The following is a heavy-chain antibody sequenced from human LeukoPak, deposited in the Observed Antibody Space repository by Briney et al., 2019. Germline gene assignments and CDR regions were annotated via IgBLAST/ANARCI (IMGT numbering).Heavy chain of an antibody. CDR3: ARVGSSGWPNWFDP. CDR1: GGAISSYY. Sequence: SETLSLTCTVSGGAISSYYWSWIRQPPGKGLEWIGYIYYSGSTNYNPSLKSRVTISVDTSKNQFSLKLSSVTAADTAVYYCARVGSSGWPNWFDPWGQGTLVTVSS. D-gene: IGHD6-19*01. J-gene: IGHJ5*02. CDR2: IYYSGST. V-gene: IGHV4-59*01.